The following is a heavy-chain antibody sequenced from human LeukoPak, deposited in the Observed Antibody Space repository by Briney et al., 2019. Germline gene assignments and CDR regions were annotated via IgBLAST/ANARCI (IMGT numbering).Heavy chain of an antibody. J-gene: IGHJ4*02. CDR1: GGSICSHY. CDR2: NYSSGST. Sequence: SETLSLTCTVSGGSICSHYWSWIRQPPGKGLEWIGYNYSSGSTNYFYNPSLKSRVTISVDTSKNQFSLKLSSVTAADTAVYYCARGRDGYAYWGQGTLVTVSS. D-gene: IGHD5-24*01. V-gene: IGHV4-59*11. CDR3: ARGRDGYAY.